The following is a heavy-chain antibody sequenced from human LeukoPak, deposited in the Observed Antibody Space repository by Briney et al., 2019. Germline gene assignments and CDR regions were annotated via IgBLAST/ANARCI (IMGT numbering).Heavy chain of an antibody. CDR3: ARDSGSYYSTDYYFDY. D-gene: IGHD3-10*01. Sequence: SETLSLTCAVYGGSFSNYYWSWIRQPPGKGLEWIGYIYYSGSTNYNPSLKSRVTMSVDPSKNQFSLKLSSVTAADTAVYYCARDSGSYYSTDYYFDYWGQGTLVTVSS. CDR2: IYYSGST. CDR1: GGSFSNYY. J-gene: IGHJ4*02. V-gene: IGHV4-59*01.